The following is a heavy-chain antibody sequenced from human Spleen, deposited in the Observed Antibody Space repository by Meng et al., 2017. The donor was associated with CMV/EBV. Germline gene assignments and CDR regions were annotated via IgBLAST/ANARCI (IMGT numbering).Heavy chain of an antibody. CDR1: QFTFSSYA. CDR3: AKAIEARPAGHFDY. CDR2: ISASADRT. J-gene: IGHJ4*02. Sequence: GESLKISCATSQFTFSSYAMTWVRQAPGKGLEWVSAISASADRTYYTDSVKGRFVISRDKSKNTVYLQLNSLRAEDTAVYYCAKAIEARPAGHFDYWGQGTLVTVSS. D-gene: IGHD6-6*01. V-gene: IGHV3-23*01.